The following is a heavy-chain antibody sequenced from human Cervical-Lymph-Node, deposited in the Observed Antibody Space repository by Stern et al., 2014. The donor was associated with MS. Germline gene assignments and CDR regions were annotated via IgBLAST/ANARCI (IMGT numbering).Heavy chain of an antibody. J-gene: IGHJ4*02. D-gene: IGHD2-15*01. V-gene: IGHV1-2*06. CDR1: GYTFTGYY. Sequence: QVQLVQSGAEVKKPGASVKVSCKASGYTFTGYYIHWVRQAPGQGLEWMGRINPNSGDTDYAQKFQGRVTMTRDTSINTAYMELSSLRSDDTAVYHCARAYCSGGSCYGGVDYWGQGTLVTVSS. CDR3: ARAYCSGGSCYGGVDY. CDR2: INPNSGDT.